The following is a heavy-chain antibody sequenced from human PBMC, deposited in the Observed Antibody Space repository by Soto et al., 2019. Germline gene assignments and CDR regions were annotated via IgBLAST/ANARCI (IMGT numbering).Heavy chain of an antibody. CDR1: GFTFSSYG. CDR2: ISYDGSNK. Sequence: QVQLVESGGGVVQPGRSLRLSCAASGFTFSSYGMHWVRQAPGKGLEWVAVISYDGSNKYYADSVKGRFTISRDNSKNTLYLQMNSLRAEDTAVYSCAKVPRDTAMGSFDYWGQGTLVTVSS. V-gene: IGHV3-30*18. D-gene: IGHD5-18*01. J-gene: IGHJ4*02. CDR3: AKVPRDTAMGSFDY.